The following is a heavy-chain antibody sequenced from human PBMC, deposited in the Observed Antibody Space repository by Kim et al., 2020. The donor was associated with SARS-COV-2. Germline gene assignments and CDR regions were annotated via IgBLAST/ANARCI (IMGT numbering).Heavy chain of an antibody. CDR2: INHSGST. D-gene: IGHD6-19*01. V-gene: IGHV4-34*01. Sequence: SETLSLTCAVYGGSFSGYYWSWIRQPPGKGLEWIGKINHSGSTNYNPSLKSRVTISVDTSKNQFSLKLSSVTAADTAVYYCARVGGAIIAVAGTGYYFDYWGQGTLVTVSS. CDR3: ARVGGAIIAVAGTGYYFDY. J-gene: IGHJ4*02. CDR1: GGSFSGYY.